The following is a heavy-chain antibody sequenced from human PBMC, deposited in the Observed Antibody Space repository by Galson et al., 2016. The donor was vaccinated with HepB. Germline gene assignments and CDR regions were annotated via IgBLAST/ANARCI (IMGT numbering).Heavy chain of an antibody. D-gene: IGHD2-21*02. CDR3: ARDFCGGDCRIDP. V-gene: IGHV4-39*02. CDR2: IYYNGRT. Sequence: ETLSLTCTVSGDSISSTNYYWGWLRQTPEKGLEWIGSIYYNGRTYYNPSLESRVTMSVDPSKRQFSLKLRSVNAADTAVYYCARDFCGGDCRIDPWGQGTLVTVSS. CDR1: GDSISSTNYY. J-gene: IGHJ5*02.